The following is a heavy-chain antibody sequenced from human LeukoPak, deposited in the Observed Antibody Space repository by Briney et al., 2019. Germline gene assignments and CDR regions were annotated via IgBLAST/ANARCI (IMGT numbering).Heavy chain of an antibody. J-gene: IGHJ3*02. V-gene: IGHV3-23*01. CDR2: FSGSGGSI. Sequence: GGSLRLSCAASGFAFSTYALSWVCQAPGKGLELVSGFSGSGGSIYYADSVKCRFTISRDDSKNTLYLQMNSLRVEDTAVYYCAKSLSFAVTDAFDIWGHGTMVTVSS. CDR3: AKSLSFAVTDAFDI. D-gene: IGHD6-19*01. CDR1: GFAFSTYA.